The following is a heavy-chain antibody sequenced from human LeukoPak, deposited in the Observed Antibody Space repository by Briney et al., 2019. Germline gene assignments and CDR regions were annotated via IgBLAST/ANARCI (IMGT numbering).Heavy chain of an antibody. CDR1: GGSISSGSYY. J-gene: IGHJ4*02. V-gene: IGHV4-61*02. CDR3: ATGIYDFWSGYSGGFDY. CDR2: IYTSGST. D-gene: IGHD3-3*01. Sequence: ASQTLSLTXTVSGGSISSGSYYWSWIGQPAGKGLEWIGRIYTSGSTNYNPSLKSRVTISVDTSKNQFSLKLSSVTAADTAVYYCATGIYDFWSGYSGGFDYWGQGTLVTVSS.